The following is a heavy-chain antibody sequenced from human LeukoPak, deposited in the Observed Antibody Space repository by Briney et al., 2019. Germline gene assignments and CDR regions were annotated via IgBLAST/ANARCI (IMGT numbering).Heavy chain of an antibody. D-gene: IGHD5-18*01. CDR2: ISYDGSNE. CDR1: GFTFSSYG. J-gene: IGHJ4*02. CDR3: ARDSYGFDY. Sequence: GGSLRLSCAASGFTFSSYGMHWVRQAPGRGLEWVAVISYDGSNEFYTDSVKGRFTISRDNSKNTLYLQMNSLRAEDTAVYYCARDSYGFDYWGQGTLVTVSS. V-gene: IGHV3-30*03.